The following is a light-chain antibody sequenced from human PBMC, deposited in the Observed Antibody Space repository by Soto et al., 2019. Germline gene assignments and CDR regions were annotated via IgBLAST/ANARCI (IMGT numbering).Light chain of an antibody. V-gene: IGLV2-14*01. CDR3: SSYTSSSTPLCV. CDR2: EVS. CDR1: SSDVGAYNY. Sequence: QSALTQPASVSGSPGQSITISCTGTSSDVGAYNYVSWYQQHPGKAPKLMIYEVSNRPSGVSNRFSGSKSGNTASLTISGLQAEDEADYYCSSYTSSSTPLCVFGTGTKVTVL. J-gene: IGLJ1*01.